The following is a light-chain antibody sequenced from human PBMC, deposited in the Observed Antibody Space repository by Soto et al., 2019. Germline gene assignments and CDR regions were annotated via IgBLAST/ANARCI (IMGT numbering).Light chain of an antibody. CDR1: QSVSSSY. J-gene: IGKJ1*01. V-gene: IGKV3-20*01. Sequence: EIVLTQSPGTLSLSPGERATLSCRASQSVSSSYLAWYQQKPGQAPRLLIYGASSRATGIPDRFSGSGSGTDFTLTISRLEPEDFAVYYCQHYGYPQWTFGPGTKLEIK. CDR2: GAS. CDR3: QHYGYPQWT.